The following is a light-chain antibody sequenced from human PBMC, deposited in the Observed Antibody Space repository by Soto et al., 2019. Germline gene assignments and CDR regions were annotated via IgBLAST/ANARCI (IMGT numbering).Light chain of an antibody. V-gene: IGKV1-5*01. Sequence: DIQMTQSPSALSASVEDRATITCRASQSISSWLAWYQQKPGKAPKLLIYDASTLQSGVPSRYSGSGSGTEFTLTISNLQPDDFATYYCQQYESYSPWTFGQGTKVDIK. CDR3: QQYESYSPWT. CDR2: DAS. CDR1: QSISSW. J-gene: IGKJ1*01.